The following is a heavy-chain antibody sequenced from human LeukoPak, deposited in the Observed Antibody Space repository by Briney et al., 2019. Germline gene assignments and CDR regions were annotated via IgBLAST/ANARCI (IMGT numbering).Heavy chain of an antibody. D-gene: IGHD2-8*01. CDR2: IYSGGST. Sequence: PGGSLRLSCAASGFTVSSNYMSWVRQAPGKGLEWVSVIYSGGSTYYADSVKGRFTISRDNSKNTLYLQMNSLRAEDTAVYYCARESMRGAFDIWGQGTMVTDSS. V-gene: IGHV3-53*01. CDR3: ARESMRGAFDI. J-gene: IGHJ3*02. CDR1: GFTVSSNY.